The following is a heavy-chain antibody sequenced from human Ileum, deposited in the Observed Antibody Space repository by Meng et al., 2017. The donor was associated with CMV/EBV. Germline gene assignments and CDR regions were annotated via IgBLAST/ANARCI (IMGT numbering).Heavy chain of an antibody. CDR2: ISTSGNYI. Sequence: GESLKISCAASGFTFSSYSMNWVRQAPGKGLEWLSSISTSGNYIYYADSVKGRFTMSRDNAKNSLYLQMNSLRADDTAVYYCARDAYSNHCWGQGTLVTVSS. CDR1: GFTFSSYS. CDR3: ARDAYSNHC. D-gene: IGHD4-11*01. J-gene: IGHJ4*02. V-gene: IGHV3-21*01.